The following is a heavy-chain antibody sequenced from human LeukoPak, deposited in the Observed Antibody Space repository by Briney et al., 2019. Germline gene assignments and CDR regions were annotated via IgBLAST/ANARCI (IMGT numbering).Heavy chain of an antibody. CDR3: ARKLGTGSSAGVIDY. V-gene: IGHV4-34*01. J-gene: IGHJ4*02. CDR1: GGSFSGYY. CDR2: INDSGST. Sequence: SETLSLTCAVYGGSFSGYYWSWIRQPLGKGLEWIGEINDSGSTNYNPSLTSRVTISVDTSKNQFSLKVKSVTAADTAVYYCARKLGTGSSAGVIDYWGQRTLVTVSS. D-gene: IGHD6-6*01.